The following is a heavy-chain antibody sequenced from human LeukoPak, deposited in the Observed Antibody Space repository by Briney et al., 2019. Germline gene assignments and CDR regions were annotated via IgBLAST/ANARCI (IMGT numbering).Heavy chain of an antibody. CDR1: GGSFSGYY. CDR2: INHSGST. J-gene: IGHJ4*02. Sequence: SETLSLTCAVYGGSFSGYYWSWIRQPPGEGLEWIGEINHSGSTNYNPSLKSRVTISVDTSKNQFSLKLSSVTAADTAVYYCARHGWRYYGSGNGFDYWGQGTLVTVSS. D-gene: IGHD3-10*01. CDR3: ARHGWRYYGSGNGFDY. V-gene: IGHV4-34*01.